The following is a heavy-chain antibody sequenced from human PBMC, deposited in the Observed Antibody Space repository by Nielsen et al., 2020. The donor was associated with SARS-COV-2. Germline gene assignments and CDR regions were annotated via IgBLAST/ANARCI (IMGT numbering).Heavy chain of an antibody. CDR1: GFTFDDYA. J-gene: IGHJ4*02. CDR3: AKASTSAMVIDF. V-gene: IGHV3-9*01. Sequence: SLKISCAASGFTFDDYAMHWVRQAPGKGLEWVSGISWNSGSIGYADSVKGRFTISRDNAKNSLYLQMNSLRAEDTALYYCAKASTSAMVIDFWGQGTLVTVSS. D-gene: IGHD4-23*01. CDR2: ISWNSGSI.